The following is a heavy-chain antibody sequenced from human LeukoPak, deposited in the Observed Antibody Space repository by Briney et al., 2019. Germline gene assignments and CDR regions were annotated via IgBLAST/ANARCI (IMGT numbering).Heavy chain of an antibody. J-gene: IGHJ4*02. CDR1: GYSFTSYW. Sequence: GESLKISCKGSGYSFTSYWIGWVRQMPGKGLEWMGRIDPSDSYTNYSPSFQGHVTISADKSISTAYLQWSSLKASDTAMYYCARDYSSTSDFDYWGQGTLVTVSS. D-gene: IGHD2-2*01. CDR3: ARDYSSTSDFDY. V-gene: IGHV5-10-1*01. CDR2: IDPSDSYT.